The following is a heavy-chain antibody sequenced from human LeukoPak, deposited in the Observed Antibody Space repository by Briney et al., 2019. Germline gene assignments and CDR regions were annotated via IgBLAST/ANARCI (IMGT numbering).Heavy chain of an antibody. Sequence: PGGSLRLSCAAAGFTFSNYWMHWVRQAPGKGLVWVSRIKSDGRTNYAHSVKGRFTISRDNAKITVSLQMNSLRAEDTGVYYCARAPSEIGGYYPEYFRHWGQGTLVTVSS. CDR3: ARAPSEIGGYYPEYFRH. D-gene: IGHD3-22*01. V-gene: IGHV3-74*01. CDR2: IKSDGRT. J-gene: IGHJ1*01. CDR1: GFTFSNYW.